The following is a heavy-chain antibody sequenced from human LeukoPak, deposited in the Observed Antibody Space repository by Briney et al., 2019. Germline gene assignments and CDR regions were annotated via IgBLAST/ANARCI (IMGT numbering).Heavy chain of an antibody. CDR1: GDTLTELS. CDR2: FDPEHGEM. D-gene: IGHD3-9*01. CDR3: ATGGPWDLLKY. V-gene: IGHV1-24*01. Sequence: ASVKLSCKVSGDTLTELSTHWVRQAPGKGLEWMGGFDPEHGEMIYAQKLQGRVTMTEDRSTDTAYMELSSLRSEDTAVYYCATGGPWDLLKYWGQGTLVTVPS. J-gene: IGHJ4*02.